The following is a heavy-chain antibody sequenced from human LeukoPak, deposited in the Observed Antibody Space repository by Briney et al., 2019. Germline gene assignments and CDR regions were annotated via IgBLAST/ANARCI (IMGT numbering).Heavy chain of an antibody. Sequence: PGGSLRLSCAASGFTFSRYTMNWVRQAPGKGLEWVSYISSSGNTKYYADSVRGRFTISRDNAKNSLYLQMNNLRAEDTAVYYCRGGWEGPLLGICDYGAREPLVTVSS. D-gene: IGHD1-26*01. CDR1: GFTFSRYT. CDR2: ISSSGNTK. J-gene: IGHJ4*02. CDR3: RGGWEGPLLGICDY. V-gene: IGHV3-48*04.